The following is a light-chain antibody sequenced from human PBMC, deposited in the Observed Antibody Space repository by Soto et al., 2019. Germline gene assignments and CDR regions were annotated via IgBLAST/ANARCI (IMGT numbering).Light chain of an antibody. V-gene: IGLV2-8*01. Sequence: QSALTQPPSASGSPGQSVTISCTGTSSDVGGYNYVSWYQQHPGKAPKLMIYEVSKRPSGVPDRFSGSKSGNTASLTVSGLQAEDEDDYYCSSYAGSTVVVGGGTKLTVL. CDR1: SSDVGGYNY. J-gene: IGLJ2*01. CDR3: SSYAGSTVV. CDR2: EVS.